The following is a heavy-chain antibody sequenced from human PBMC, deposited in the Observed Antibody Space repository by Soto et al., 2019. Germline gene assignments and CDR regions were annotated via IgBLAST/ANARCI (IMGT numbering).Heavy chain of an antibody. J-gene: IGHJ4*02. D-gene: IGHD2-15*01. Sequence: QVELVQSGASVKKPGASVKVSCKVFGFTYINYAFHWVRQAPGQRLEWLGWINNGNGNTRFSEKIQGRVTISRDTSTSTGYMELSGLRSDDTAIYDCALSHTGFCNSVDCPGDFDSWGQGTLVTVSS. V-gene: IGHV1-3*04. CDR3: ALSHTGFCNSVDCPGDFDS. CDR1: GFTYINYA. CDR2: INNGNGNT.